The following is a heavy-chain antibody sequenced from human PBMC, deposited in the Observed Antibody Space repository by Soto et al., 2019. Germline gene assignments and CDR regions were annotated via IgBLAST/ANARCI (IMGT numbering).Heavy chain of an antibody. V-gene: IGHV3-7*01. Sequence: GGSLRLSCAASGFIFSTSWMTWVRQAPGKGLEWVANIKQDGSEKNYVDSVKGRFTISRDNAKNSLYLQMNSLRAEDTAVYYCATATWFGDSYMDVWGKGTTVTVSS. J-gene: IGHJ6*03. CDR1: GFIFSTSW. CDR3: ATATWFGDSYMDV. D-gene: IGHD3-10*01. CDR2: IKQDGSEK.